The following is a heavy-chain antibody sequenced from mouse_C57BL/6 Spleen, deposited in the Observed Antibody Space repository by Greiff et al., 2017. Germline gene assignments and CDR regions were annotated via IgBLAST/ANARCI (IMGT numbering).Heavy chain of an antibody. J-gene: IGHJ1*03. CDR1: GYTFTSYD. CDR3: ATEGTGSYWYFDV. Sequence: VQLQESGPELVKPGASVKLSCKASGYTFTSYDINWVQQRPGQGLEWIGWIYPRDGSTTYNEKFKGKATLTVDTSSSTPYMDLHRLTSEDSAVYVCATEGTGSYWYFDVWGTGTTVTVSS. V-gene: IGHV1-85*01. D-gene: IGHD4-1*01. CDR2: IYPRDGST.